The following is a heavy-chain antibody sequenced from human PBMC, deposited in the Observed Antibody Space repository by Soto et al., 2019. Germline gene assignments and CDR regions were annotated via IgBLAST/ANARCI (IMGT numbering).Heavy chain of an antibody. J-gene: IGHJ6*02. Sequence: SETLSLTCTVSGGSISSSSYYWGWIRQPPGKGLEWIGSIYYSGSTYYNPSLKSRVTISVDTSKNQFSLKLSSVTAADTAVYYCASGYDILTGYPRGDYYGMDVRGQGTPVTVSS. D-gene: IGHD3-9*01. CDR1: GGSISSSSYY. V-gene: IGHV4-39*01. CDR2: IYYSGST. CDR3: ASGYDILTGYPRGDYYGMDV.